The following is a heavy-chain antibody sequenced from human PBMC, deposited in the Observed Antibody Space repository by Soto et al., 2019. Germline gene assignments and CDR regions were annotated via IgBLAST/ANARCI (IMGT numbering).Heavy chain of an antibody. CDR1: GFTFSSYS. V-gene: IGHV3-48*02. D-gene: IGHD3-16*01. Sequence: EVQLVESGGGLVQPGGSLRLSCAASGFTFSSYSMNWVRQAPGQGLEWVSYISSSSSTIYYADSVKGRFTISRDNAKNSLYLQINSLRDEDTAVYYCARDYEETDGMDVWGQGTTVTVSS. J-gene: IGHJ6*02. CDR2: ISSSSSTI. CDR3: ARDYEETDGMDV.